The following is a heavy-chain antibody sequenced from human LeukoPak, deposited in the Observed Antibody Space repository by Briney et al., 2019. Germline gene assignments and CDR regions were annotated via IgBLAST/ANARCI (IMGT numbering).Heavy chain of an antibody. CDR1: GGSVSSGSYY. CDR3: ASGGTYCGADCYLPAFDY. CDR2: IYYSGST. V-gene: IGHV4-31*01. D-gene: IGHD2-21*02. Sequence: SETLSLTCTVSGGSVSSGSYYWSWIRQLPGRGLEWIGYIYYSGSTYYNPSLKSPVTISLDTSKNQFSLKLSSVTAADTAVYYCASGGTYCGADCYLPAFDYWGQGTLVTVSS. J-gene: IGHJ4*02.